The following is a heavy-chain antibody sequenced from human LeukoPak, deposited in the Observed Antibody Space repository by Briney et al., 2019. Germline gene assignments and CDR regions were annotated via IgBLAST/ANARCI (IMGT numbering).Heavy chain of an antibody. J-gene: IGHJ2*01. CDR2: IYYSGST. V-gene: IGHV4-59*01. CDR3: ATVSMVRGLWYFDL. D-gene: IGHD3-10*01. CDR1: GGSISSYY. Sequence: SETLSLTCTVSGGSISSYYWSWIRQPPGKGLEWIGYIYYSGSTNYNPSLKSRVTISVDTSKNQFSLKLSSVTAADTAVYYCATVSMVRGLWYFDLWGRGTLVTVSS.